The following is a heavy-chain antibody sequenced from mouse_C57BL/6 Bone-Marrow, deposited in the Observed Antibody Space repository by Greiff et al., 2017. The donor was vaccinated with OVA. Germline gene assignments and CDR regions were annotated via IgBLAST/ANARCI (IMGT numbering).Heavy chain of an antibody. J-gene: IGHJ2*01. CDR2: IYPRSGNT. Sequence: VQLQESGAELARPGASVKLSCKASGYTFTSYGISWVKQRTGQGLEWIGEIYPRSGNTYYNEKFKGKATLTADKSSSTAYMELRSLTSEDSAVYFCARGLYYGSSRYYWGQGTTLTVSS. CDR1: GYTFTSYG. CDR3: ARGLYYGSSRYY. D-gene: IGHD1-1*01. V-gene: IGHV1-81*01.